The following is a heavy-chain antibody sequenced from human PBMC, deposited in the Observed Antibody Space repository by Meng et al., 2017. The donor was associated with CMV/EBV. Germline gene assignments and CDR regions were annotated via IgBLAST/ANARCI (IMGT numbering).Heavy chain of an antibody. CDR1: GLTVSSNY. D-gene: IGHD3-22*01. Sequence: SGLTVSSNYMSWVRQAPGKGLEWVSVIYSGGSTYYADSVKGRFTISRDNSKNTLYLQMNSLRAEDTAVYYCARASRFGGYYPPFFDYWGQGTLVTVSS. V-gene: IGHV3-66*02. CDR3: ARASRFGGYYPPFFDY. J-gene: IGHJ4*02. CDR2: IYSGGST.